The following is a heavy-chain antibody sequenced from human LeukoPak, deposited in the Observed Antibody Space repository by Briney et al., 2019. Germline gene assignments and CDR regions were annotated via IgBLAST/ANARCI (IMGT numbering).Heavy chain of an antibody. CDR1: GGSISSYY. CDR2: IYYSGST. Sequence: SSETLSLTCTVSGGSISSYYWSWIRQSPGKGLEWIGYIYYSGSTNYNPSLKSRVTISVDTSKNQFSLKLSSVTAADTAVYYCARRSCYDSRGYYGPNWFDPWGQGTLVTVSS. D-gene: IGHD3-22*01. V-gene: IGHV4-59*08. J-gene: IGHJ5*02. CDR3: ARRSCYDSRGYYGPNWFDP.